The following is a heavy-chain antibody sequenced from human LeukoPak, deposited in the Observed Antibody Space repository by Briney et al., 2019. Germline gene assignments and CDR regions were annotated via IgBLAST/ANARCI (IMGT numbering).Heavy chain of an antibody. Sequence: ASVKVSCKASGYTFTSYGISWVRQAPGQGLEGMGWISAYNGNTNYAQKLQGRVTMTTDTSTSTAYMELRSLRSDDTAVYYCARDSRQYCSGGSCYSWFDYWGQGTLVTVSS. V-gene: IGHV1-18*01. CDR2: ISAYNGNT. CDR1: GYTFTSYG. D-gene: IGHD2-15*01. CDR3: ARDSRQYCSGGSCYSWFDY. J-gene: IGHJ4*02.